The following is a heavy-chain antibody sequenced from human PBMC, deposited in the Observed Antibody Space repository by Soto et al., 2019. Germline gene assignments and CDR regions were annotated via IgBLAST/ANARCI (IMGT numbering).Heavy chain of an antibody. CDR3: ARRSHTNWPAY. CDR2: IYYGGST. Sequence: SDTLSLTCTVSAGADSFSSNNNYCVWIRQPPGKGLEWIGSIYYGGSTYYNPSLMSRVTISADTSKNQFSLKVNSVTVADTAVYYCARRSHTNWPAYWGHGTQVTVSS. D-gene: IGHD2-15*01. CDR1: AGADSFSSNNNY. V-gene: IGHV4-39*01. J-gene: IGHJ5*01.